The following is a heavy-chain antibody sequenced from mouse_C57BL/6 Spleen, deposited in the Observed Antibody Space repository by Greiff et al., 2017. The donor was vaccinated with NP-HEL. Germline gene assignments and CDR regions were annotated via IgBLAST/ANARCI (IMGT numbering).Heavy chain of an antibody. D-gene: IGHD1-1*01. CDR2: IHPNSGST. CDR1: GYTFTSYW. CDR3: ARTPITAVVAPDG. Sequence: QVQLQQPGAELVKPGASVKLSCKASGYTFTSYWMHWVKQRPGQGLEWIGMIHPNSGSTNYNEKFKSKATLTVDKSSSTAYMQLSSLTSEDSAVYYCARTPITAVVAPDGWGQGTTLTVAS. J-gene: IGHJ2*01. V-gene: IGHV1-64*01.